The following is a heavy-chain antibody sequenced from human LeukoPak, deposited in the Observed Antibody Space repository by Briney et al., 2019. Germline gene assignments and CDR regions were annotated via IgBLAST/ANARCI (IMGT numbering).Heavy chain of an antibody. CDR2: IYYSEST. CDR1: GGSISNYY. J-gene: IGHJ6*03. V-gene: IGHV4-59*08. CDR3: ARHLYGWSFYYMDV. Sequence: SETLSLTCTVSGGSISNYYWSWIRQPPGKGLEWIGDIYYSESTNYNPSLRSRVTISVDTSKNQFSLKLTSMTVADTAVYYCARHLYGWSFYYMDVWGKGTTVTVSS. D-gene: IGHD3-10*01.